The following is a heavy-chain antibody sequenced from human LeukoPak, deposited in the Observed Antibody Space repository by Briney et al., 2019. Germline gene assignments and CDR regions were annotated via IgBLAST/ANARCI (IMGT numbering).Heavy chain of an antibody. CDR3: FVVVPAAIILDV. CDR1: GGSISSSSYY. J-gene: IGHJ6*04. Sequence: PSETLSLTCTVSGGSISSSSYYWGCIRQPPGKGLEWIGSIYYSGSTYYNPSLKSRVTISVDTSKNQFSLKLSSVTAADTAVYYCFVVVPAAIILDVWGKGTTVTVSS. D-gene: IGHD2-2*01. V-gene: IGHV4-39*01. CDR2: IYYSGST.